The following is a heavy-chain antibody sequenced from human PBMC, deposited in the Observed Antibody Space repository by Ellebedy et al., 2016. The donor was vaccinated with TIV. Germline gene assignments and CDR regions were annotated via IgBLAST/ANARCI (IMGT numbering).Heavy chain of an antibody. CDR2: INYTGTS. D-gene: IGHD3-10*01. CDR3: AGDTTDYYYGSGSYYKWFDP. CDR1: GGSISSSSYY. J-gene: IGHJ5*02. Sequence: MPSETLSLTCTVSGGSISSSSYYWGWIRQPPGKGLEWVASINYTGTSYYNPSLKSRVTISLDRSKNQVSMKLPSVTAAETAVYYCAGDTTDYYYGSGSYYKWFDPWGQGTLVTVSS. V-gene: IGHV4-39*07.